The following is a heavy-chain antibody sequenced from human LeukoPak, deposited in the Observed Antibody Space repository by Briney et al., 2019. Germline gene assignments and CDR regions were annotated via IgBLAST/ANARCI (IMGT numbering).Heavy chain of an antibody. CDR1: GGSIKSYY. V-gene: IGHV4-59*01. CDR3: ARSDYSTYFDY. J-gene: IGHJ4*02. Sequence: SETLSLTCTVSGGSIKSYYWSWIRQPPGKGLEWIGCIYYSGSTNYNPSLRSRVTISVETSKNQFSLKLSSVTAADTAVYYCARSDYSTYFDYWGQGTLVTVSS. CDR2: IYYSGST. D-gene: IGHD2-15*01.